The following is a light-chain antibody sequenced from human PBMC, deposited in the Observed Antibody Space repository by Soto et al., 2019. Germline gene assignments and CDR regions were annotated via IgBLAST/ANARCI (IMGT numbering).Light chain of an antibody. Sequence: DIQMTQSPSTLSASVGDTVTITCRASQSLSYWLAWYQQKPGQAPKLLIHKASTLESGVPSRFSGSGSGTEFTLTISSRQPDDFATFYCQQYDRFPYTFGQGTKLHIK. CDR3: QQYDRFPYT. CDR2: KAS. J-gene: IGKJ2*01. CDR1: QSLSYW. V-gene: IGKV1-5*03.